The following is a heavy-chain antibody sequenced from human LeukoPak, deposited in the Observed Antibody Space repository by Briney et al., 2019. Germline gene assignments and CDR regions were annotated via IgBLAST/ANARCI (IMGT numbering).Heavy chain of an antibody. J-gene: IGHJ4*02. CDR3: AKVGNYDSSYFDY. V-gene: IGHV3-23*01. CDR2: ISGSGGST. CDR1: GFTFSSYA. D-gene: IGHD3-22*01. Sequence: PGGSLRLSCAASGFTFSSYAMSWVRQAPGKGLEWVSAISGSGGSTYYADSVKGRFTISRDNSKNALYLQMNSLRAEDTAVYYCAKVGNYDSSYFDYWGQGTLVTVSS.